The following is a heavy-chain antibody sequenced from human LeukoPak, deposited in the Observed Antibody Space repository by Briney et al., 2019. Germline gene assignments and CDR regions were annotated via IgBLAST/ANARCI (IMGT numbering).Heavy chain of an antibody. D-gene: IGHD6-19*01. Sequence: SETLSLTCAVSGGSISSGGYYWSWIRQHPGKGLEWIGYIYYSGSTYYNPSLKSRVTISVDTSKNQFSLKLSSVTAADTAVYYCARAVRASGCHDYWGQGTLVTVSS. CDR1: GGSISSGGYY. J-gene: IGHJ4*02. CDR3: ARAVRASGCHDY. CDR2: IYYSGST. V-gene: IGHV4-31*11.